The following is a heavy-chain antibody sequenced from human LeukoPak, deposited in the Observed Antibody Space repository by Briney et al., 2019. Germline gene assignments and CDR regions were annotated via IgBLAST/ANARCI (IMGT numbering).Heavy chain of an antibody. Sequence: ASVKVSCKASGYTFTGYYMHWVRQPPGQGLEWMGWINPNSGGTNYAQKFQGRVTMTRDTSISTAYMELSRLRSDDTAVYYCARERTLTSCYDYWGQGTLVTVSS. V-gene: IGHV1-2*02. CDR1: GYTFTGYY. CDR2: INPNSGGT. D-gene: IGHD2-15*01. CDR3: ARERTLTSCYDY. J-gene: IGHJ4*02.